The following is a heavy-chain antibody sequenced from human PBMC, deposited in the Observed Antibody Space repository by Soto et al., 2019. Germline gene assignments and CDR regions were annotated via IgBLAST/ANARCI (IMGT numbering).Heavy chain of an antibody. CDR2: FDPEDGET. Sequence: GASVKVSCKVSGYTLTELSMHWVRQAPGKGLEWMGGFDPEDGETIYAQKFQGRVTMTEDTSTDTAYMELSSLRSEDTAAYYCATDHTGLGELLFHYGMDVWGQGTTVTVSS. CDR3: ATDHTGLGELLFHYGMDV. J-gene: IGHJ6*02. V-gene: IGHV1-24*01. CDR1: GYTLTELS. D-gene: IGHD3-10*01.